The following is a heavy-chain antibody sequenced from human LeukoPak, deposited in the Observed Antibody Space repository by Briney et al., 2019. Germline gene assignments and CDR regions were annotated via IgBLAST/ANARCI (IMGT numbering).Heavy chain of an antibody. V-gene: IGHV1-3*01. D-gene: IGHD5/OR15-5a*01. CDR1: GYTFTSYS. CDR2: INAGNGNT. Sequence: ASVKVSCKASGYTFTSYSMYWVRQAPGQRLEWMGWINAGNGNTKYSQKFQGRVTMTRDTSTSTVYMELSSLRSEDTAVYYCARGDHVRIYAESAFDIWGQGTMVTVSS. J-gene: IGHJ3*02. CDR3: ARGDHVRIYAESAFDI.